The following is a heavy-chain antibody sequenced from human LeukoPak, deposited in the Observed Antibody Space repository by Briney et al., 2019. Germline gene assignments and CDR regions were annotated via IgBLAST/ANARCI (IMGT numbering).Heavy chain of an antibody. Sequence: PGGSLRLSCAASGFTFSSYSMNWVRQAPGKGLEWVSFISTSSSYIYYADSVKGRFTISRDNAKNTLYLHMNSLKAEDTAVYYCAKSRSYDSSGYSFDYWGQGTLVTVSS. CDR1: GFTFSSYS. CDR3: AKSRSYDSSGYSFDY. D-gene: IGHD3-22*01. J-gene: IGHJ4*02. V-gene: IGHV3-21*04. CDR2: ISTSSSYI.